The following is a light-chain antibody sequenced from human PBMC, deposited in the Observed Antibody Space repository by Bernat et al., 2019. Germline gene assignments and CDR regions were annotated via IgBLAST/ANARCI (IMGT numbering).Light chain of an antibody. Sequence: QSALTQPPSASGSPGQSVTISCTGTSSDVGGYNYVSWYHQHPGKAPKLMISEVTKRPSGVPDRFSGSKSGNTASLTVSGLQAEDEADYYCSSYAGSNNYVFGTGTKVTVL. CDR3: SSYAGSNNYV. J-gene: IGLJ1*01. V-gene: IGLV2-8*01. CDR2: EVT. CDR1: SSDVGGYNY.